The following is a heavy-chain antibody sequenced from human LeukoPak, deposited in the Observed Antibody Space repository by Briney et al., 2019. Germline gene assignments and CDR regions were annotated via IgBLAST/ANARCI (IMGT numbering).Heavy chain of an antibody. V-gene: IGHV4-39*07. J-gene: IGHJ5*02. CDR3: ARRDYAAWFDP. D-gene: IGHD4/OR15-4a*01. CDR1: GDSITSGAYY. Sequence: SETLSLTCSVSGDSITSGAYYWAWLRQPPGKGLEWIGRVYYSGSIKNNPSLKGRFSISRDMSKNQFSLNLNSVNATDTAVYYCARRDYAAWFDPWGQGTLVTVSS. CDR2: VYYSGSI.